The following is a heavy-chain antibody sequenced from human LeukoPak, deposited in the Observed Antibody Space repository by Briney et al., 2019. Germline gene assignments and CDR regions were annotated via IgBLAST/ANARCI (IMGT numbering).Heavy chain of an antibody. D-gene: IGHD6-13*01. J-gene: IGHJ4*02. CDR1: GCTVSSNY. CDR3: ARDGGSSSWYFDY. CDR2: TYSGGST. Sequence: GWSLRLSCAASGCTVSSNYMCWVLQAPGKGLEWVSVTYSGGSTYYADSVKGRFTISRDKPKNTLYLQMNSLRAEDTAVYYCARDGGSSSWYFDYWGQGTLVTVSS. V-gene: IGHV3-53*01.